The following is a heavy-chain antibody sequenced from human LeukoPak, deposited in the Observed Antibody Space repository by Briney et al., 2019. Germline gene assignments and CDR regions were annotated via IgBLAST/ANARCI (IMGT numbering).Heavy chain of an antibody. CDR1: GGSFSIYY. J-gene: IGHJ5*02. CDR2: INHSGST. D-gene: IGHD2-15*01. V-gene: IGHV4-34*01. CDR3: ARGLSFNIVANRNWFDP. Sequence: SETLSLTCAVYGGSFSIYYWSWIRQPPGKGPEWIGKINHSGSTNYNPSLKSRVTISVDTSKNQFSLKLSSVTAADTAVYYCARGLSFNIVANRNWFDPWGQGTLVTVSS.